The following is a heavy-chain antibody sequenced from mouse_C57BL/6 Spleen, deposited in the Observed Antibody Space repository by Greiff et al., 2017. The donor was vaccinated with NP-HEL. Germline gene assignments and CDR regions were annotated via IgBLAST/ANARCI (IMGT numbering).Heavy chain of an antibody. CDR1: GFSLTSYG. J-gene: IGHJ1*03. CDR2: IWSGGST. V-gene: IGHV2-2*01. Sequence: QVHVKQSGPGLVQPSQSLSITCTVSGFSLTSYGVHWVRQSPGKGLEWLGVIWSGGSTDYNAAFISRLSISKDNSKSQVFFKMNSLQADDTAIYYCARNRGTTVVDWYFDVWGTGTTVTVSS. CDR3: ARNRGTTVVDWYFDV. D-gene: IGHD1-1*01.